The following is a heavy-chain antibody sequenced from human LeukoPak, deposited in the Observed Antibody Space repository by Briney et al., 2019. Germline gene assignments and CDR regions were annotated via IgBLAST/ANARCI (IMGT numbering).Heavy chain of an antibody. Sequence: GASVKVSCKASGGTFSSYAISWVRQAPGQGLEWMGGIIPIFGTANYAQKFQGRVTITADKSTSTAYMELSSLRSEDTAVYYCVRDLFLGYGYDNWFDPWGQGTLITVSS. CDR1: GGTFSSYA. V-gene: IGHV1-69*06. CDR3: VRDLFLGYGYDNWFDP. D-gene: IGHD5-18*01. CDR2: IIPIFGTA. J-gene: IGHJ5*02.